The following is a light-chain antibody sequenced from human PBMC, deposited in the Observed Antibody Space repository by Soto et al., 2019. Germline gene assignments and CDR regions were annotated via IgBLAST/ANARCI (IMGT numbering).Light chain of an antibody. CDR3: QQYNSYWT. J-gene: IGKJ1*01. V-gene: IGKV1-5*03. Sequence: IQMTQSPSTLSASVGDRVTMIRSASHSISSWLAWYQQKPRKAPKLLIYKASSLESGVPSRFSGSGSGTEFTLTVSSLQPDDFATYYCQQYNSYWTFSQGTKVDIK. CDR1: HSISSW. CDR2: KAS.